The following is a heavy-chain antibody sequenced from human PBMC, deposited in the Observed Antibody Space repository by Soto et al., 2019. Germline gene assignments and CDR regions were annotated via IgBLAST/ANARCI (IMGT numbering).Heavy chain of an antibody. CDR1: GFTFSSYA. CDR2: ISGSGGST. D-gene: IGHD2-15*01. V-gene: IGHV3-23*01. J-gene: IGHJ4*02. CDR3: AKSYTACSGGSCYYGPFDY. Sequence: PGGSLRLSCAASGFTFSSYAMSWVRQAPGKGLEWVSAISGSGGSTYYADSVKGRFTISRDNSKNTLYLQMNSLRAEDTAVYYCAKSYTACSGGSCYYGPFDYWGQGTLVTVSS.